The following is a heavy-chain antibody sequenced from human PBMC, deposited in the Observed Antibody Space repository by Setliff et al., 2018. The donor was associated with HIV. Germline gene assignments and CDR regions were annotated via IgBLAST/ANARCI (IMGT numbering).Heavy chain of an antibody. Sequence: SETLSLTCAVYGGSFSGFYWTWIRQPPGKGLEWIGEINHSGSTNYNPSLKSRVTISVDTSKKQFSLKLSSVTAADTAVYYCARWRDNWNSGFDYWGQGTLVTVSS. V-gene: IGHV4-34*01. CDR1: GGSFSGFY. J-gene: IGHJ4*02. D-gene: IGHD1-7*01. CDR2: INHSGST. CDR3: ARWRDNWNSGFDY.